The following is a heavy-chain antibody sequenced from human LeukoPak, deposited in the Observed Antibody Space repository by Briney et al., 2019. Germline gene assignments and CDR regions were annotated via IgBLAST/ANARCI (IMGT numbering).Heavy chain of an antibody. J-gene: IGHJ4*02. Sequence: SETLSLTCTVSRDAITGSTYYWGWVRQPPGEGLEWIGSMYYSGSTYSNASLKSRVTISADTSKNQFSLELSSVTAADTATYYCARQYYDRTGYYYFDHWTQGPLVTVSS. CDR3: ARQYYDRTGYYYFDH. CDR1: RDAITGSTYY. V-gene: IGHV4-39*01. CDR2: MYYSGST. D-gene: IGHD3-22*01.